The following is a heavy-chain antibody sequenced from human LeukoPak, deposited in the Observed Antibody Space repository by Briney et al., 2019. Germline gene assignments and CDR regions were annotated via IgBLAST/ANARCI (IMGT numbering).Heavy chain of an antibody. CDR3: ARGGPTGALDY. D-gene: IGHD7-27*01. CDR1: GFTFTTYW. J-gene: IGHJ4*02. CDR2: ISYDGSNK. V-gene: IGHV3-30-3*01. Sequence: GGSLRLSCEASGFTFTTYWIHWVRQGPGKGLEWVAVISYDGSNKYYADSVKGRFTISRDNSKNSLYLQMNSLRAEDTALYYCARGGPTGALDYWGQGTLVTVSS.